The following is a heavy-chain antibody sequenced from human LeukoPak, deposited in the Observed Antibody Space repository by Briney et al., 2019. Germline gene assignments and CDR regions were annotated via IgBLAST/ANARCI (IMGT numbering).Heavy chain of an antibody. CDR1: GFTFRSYS. J-gene: IGHJ4*02. CDR3: ARDWYSYGQGRFDY. D-gene: IGHD5-18*01. Sequence: GGSLRLSCAASGFTFRSYSMNWVRQAPGKGLEWVSYISSSSSTIYYADSVKGRFTISRDNAKNSLYLQMNSLRAEDTAVYYCARDWYSYGQGRFDYWGQGTLVTVSS. CDR2: ISSSSSTI. V-gene: IGHV3-48*01.